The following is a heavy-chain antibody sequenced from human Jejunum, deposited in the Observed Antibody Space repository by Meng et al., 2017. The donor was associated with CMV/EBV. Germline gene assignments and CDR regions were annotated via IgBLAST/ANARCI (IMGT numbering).Heavy chain of an antibody. CDR3: SRHKKAPYCSSASCYETFGWFDP. Sequence: GWVRQMPGKVLAWMGIINPDDSDPSYNPSFQGQVAISIHKSITTAYVQWNSLKTSDTAIYYCSRHKKAPYCSSASCYETFGWFDPWGHGTLVTVSS. V-gene: IGHV5-51*01. D-gene: IGHD2-2*01. CDR2: INPDDSDP. J-gene: IGHJ5*02.